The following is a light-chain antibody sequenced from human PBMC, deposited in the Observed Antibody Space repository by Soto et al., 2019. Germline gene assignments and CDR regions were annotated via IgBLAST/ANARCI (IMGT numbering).Light chain of an antibody. CDR2: AAT. CDR3: LQHNSYPIT. V-gene: IGKV1-17*01. J-gene: IGKJ5*01. Sequence: DIQMTQSPSSLSASVVDRFIITFLASQVIGYDLGWYQQKPGKAPKRLIYAATSLQSGVPSRFSGSGSGTEFTLTISSLQPEDFATYYCLQHNSYPITFGQGTRLEIK. CDR1: QVIGYD.